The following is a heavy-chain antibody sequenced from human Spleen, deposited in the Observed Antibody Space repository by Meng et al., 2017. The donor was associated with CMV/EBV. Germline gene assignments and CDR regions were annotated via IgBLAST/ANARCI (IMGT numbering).Heavy chain of an antibody. V-gene: IGHV4-4*02. Sequence: CCVSGGSIISSNWWTWVRQPPGKGLEWIGEINHNGNPNYNPSLRSRVTISVDKSKNQFSLKVTSITAADTAVYYCARDPGNSPLDYWGQGILVTVSS. CDR3: ARDPGNSPLDY. CDR1: GGSIISSNW. J-gene: IGHJ4*02. CDR2: INHNGNP. D-gene: IGHD4-23*01.